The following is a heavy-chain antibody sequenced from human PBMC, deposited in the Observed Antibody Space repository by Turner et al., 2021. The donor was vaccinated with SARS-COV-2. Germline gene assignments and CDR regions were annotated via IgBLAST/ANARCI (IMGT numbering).Heavy chain of an antibody. Sequence: QVQLVQSGAEVNKPGASVKVTCTVSGYTLIELSMHWVRQAPGKGLEWMGGFDPEDGETIYGQKFQGRVTMTEDTSTDTAYMELSSLRSEDTAVYYCATAPANYYDSSGSKGFYYYYYGMDVWGQGTTVTVSS. J-gene: IGHJ6*02. V-gene: IGHV1-24*01. CDR2: FDPEDGET. CDR3: ATAPANYYDSSGSKGFYYYYYGMDV. CDR1: GYTLIELS. D-gene: IGHD3-22*01.